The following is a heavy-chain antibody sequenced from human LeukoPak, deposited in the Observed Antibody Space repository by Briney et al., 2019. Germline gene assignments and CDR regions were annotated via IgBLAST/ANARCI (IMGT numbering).Heavy chain of an antibody. D-gene: IGHD3-10*01. CDR1: GGTFSSHP. Sequence: SVKASCKASGGTFSSHPFTWVRHAPGQGLEWMGEITPIFGSANSAQRFQGRVTITADESTSTVYMELSSLRSDDTALYYCARKSGVASTSGLNYWGQGTLVTVSS. CDR3: ARKSGVASTSGLNY. CDR2: ITPIFGSA. J-gene: IGHJ4*02. V-gene: IGHV1-69*13.